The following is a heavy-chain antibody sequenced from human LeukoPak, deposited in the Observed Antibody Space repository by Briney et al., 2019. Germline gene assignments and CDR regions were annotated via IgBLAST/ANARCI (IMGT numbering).Heavy chain of an antibody. CDR3: TTDAPYCGGDCYSGY. D-gene: IGHD2-21*02. V-gene: IGHV3-15*01. J-gene: IGHJ4*02. CDR2: IKSKTDGGTT. Sequence: GGSLRLSCAASGFTFSSYSMNWVRQAPGKGLEWVGRIKSKTDGGTTDYAAPVKGRFTISRDDSKNTLYLQMNSLKTEDTAVYYCTTDAPYCGGDCYSGYWGQGTLVTVSS. CDR1: GFTFSSYS.